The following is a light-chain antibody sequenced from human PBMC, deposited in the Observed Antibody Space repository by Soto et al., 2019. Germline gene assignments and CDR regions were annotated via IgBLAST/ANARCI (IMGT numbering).Light chain of an antibody. J-gene: IGKJ1*01. CDR2: STS. Sequence: EIVLTQSPGTLSLSPGDRATLSCRASQSLSVSYIAWYQQKPGQAPRLLIYSTSTRAAGIPDRFTGRGSGTHFSLAISRLEPEDFAVYYCHQLGDSPQTFGQGTTVEV. V-gene: IGKV3-20*01. CDR3: HQLGDSPQT. CDR1: QSLSVSY.